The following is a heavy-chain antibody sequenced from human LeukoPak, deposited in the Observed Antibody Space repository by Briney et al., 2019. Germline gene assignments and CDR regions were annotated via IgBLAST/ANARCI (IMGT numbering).Heavy chain of an antibody. CDR2: IKQDGSDK. Sequence: PGGSLRLSCAASGFTVSSNYMSWVRQAPGKGLEWVANIKQDGSDKYHVDSVRGRFTISRDNAKNSLYLQMNSLRAEDTAVYYCARDQKGAFDYWGQGTLVTVSS. J-gene: IGHJ4*02. D-gene: IGHD1-26*01. CDR1: GFTVSSNY. V-gene: IGHV3-7*01. CDR3: ARDQKGAFDY.